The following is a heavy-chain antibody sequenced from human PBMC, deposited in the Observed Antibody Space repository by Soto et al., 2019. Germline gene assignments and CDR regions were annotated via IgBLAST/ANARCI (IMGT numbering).Heavy chain of an antibody. CDR3: ARGGGYDSFDY. CDR2: ISHLEST. CDR1: GASISYGGFS. Sequence: SETLSLTCTVSGASISYGGFSWSWIRQSPGKGLEWIGYISHLESTYFHPSFKSRLTMSIDRTRNQFSLKLSSVTAADMAVYYCARGGGYDSFDYWGQGILVTVSS. J-gene: IGHJ4*02. D-gene: IGHD5-12*01. V-gene: IGHV4-30-2*06.